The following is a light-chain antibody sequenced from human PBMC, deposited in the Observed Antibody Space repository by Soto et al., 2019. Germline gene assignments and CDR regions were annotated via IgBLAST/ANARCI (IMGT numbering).Light chain of an antibody. CDR1: QSISSW. J-gene: IGKJ1*01. CDR3: QQYNSRT. V-gene: IGKV1-5*03. Sequence: DIQMTQSPSTLSASVGDRVTITCRASQSISSWLAWYQQKPGKAPKLLIYKESSLESGVPSRFSGSGSGTEFTLTISSLQPDDFATYYCQQYNSRTFGQGTKVEIK. CDR2: KES.